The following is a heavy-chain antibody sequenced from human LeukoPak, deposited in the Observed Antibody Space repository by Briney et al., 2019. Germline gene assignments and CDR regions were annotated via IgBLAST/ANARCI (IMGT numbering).Heavy chain of an antibody. J-gene: IGHJ4*02. CDR2: IYYSGST. D-gene: IGHD3-10*01. CDR1: GGSISSGGYY. CDR3: ASQMVRGVISWLGD. V-gene: IGHV4-31*03. Sequence: SETLSLTCTVSGGSISSGGYYWSWIRQHPGKGLEWIGYIYYSGSTYYNPSLKSRVTISVDTSKNQFSLKLSSVTAADTAVYYCASQMVRGVISWLGDWGQGTLVTVSS.